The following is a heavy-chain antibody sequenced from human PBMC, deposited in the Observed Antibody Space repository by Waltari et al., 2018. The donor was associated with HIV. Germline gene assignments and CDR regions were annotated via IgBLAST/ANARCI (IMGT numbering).Heavy chain of an antibody. V-gene: IGHV4-34*01. CDR2: INHSGST. J-gene: IGHJ4*02. CDR1: GGSLSGYY. Sequence: QVQLQQWGAGLLKPSETLSLTCAVFGGSLSGYYWGWIRQPPGKGLEWIGEINHSGSTNYNPSLKSRVTISVDTSKNQFSLKLSSVTAADTAVYYCATILRATRDFDSWGQGTLVTVSS. D-gene: IGHD2-15*01. CDR3: ATILRATRDFDS.